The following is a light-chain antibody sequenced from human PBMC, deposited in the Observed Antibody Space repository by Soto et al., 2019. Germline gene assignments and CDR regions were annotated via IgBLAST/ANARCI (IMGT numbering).Light chain of an antibody. J-gene: IGKJ1*01. Sequence: EIVLTQSPGTLSLSPGERATLSCRASQSVSSSHLAWYQQKPGQAPRLLIYGASSRATGIPDRFSGSVSGTDFTLTISRLEPEDFAVYYCQHYASSRAFGQGTKVEIK. CDR1: QSVSSSH. CDR3: QHYASSRA. CDR2: GAS. V-gene: IGKV3-20*01.